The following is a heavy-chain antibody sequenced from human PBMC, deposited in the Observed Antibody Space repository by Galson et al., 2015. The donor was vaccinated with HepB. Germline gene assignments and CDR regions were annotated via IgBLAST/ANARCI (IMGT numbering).Heavy chain of an antibody. D-gene: IGHD3-3*01. CDR1: GYTFTGYY. Sequence: SVKVSCKASGYTFTGYYMHWVRQAPGQGLEWMGWINPNSGGTNYAQKFQGWVTMTRDTSISTAYMELSRLRSDDTAVYYCARGSKRFLEWLLYRSLPTLTRLPTHKNDAFDIWGQGTMVTVSS. CDR3: ARGSKRFLEWLLYRSLPTLTRLPTHKNDAFDI. J-gene: IGHJ3*02. CDR2: INPNSGGT. V-gene: IGHV1-2*04.